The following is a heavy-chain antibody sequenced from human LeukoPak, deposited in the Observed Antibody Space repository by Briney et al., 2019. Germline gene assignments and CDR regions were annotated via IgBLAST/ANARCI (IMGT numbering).Heavy chain of an antibody. V-gene: IGHV4-31*03. D-gene: IGHD2-2*02. J-gene: IGHJ5*02. CDR1: GGSITSGGYY. CDR2: VYYTGNT. CDR3: ARYCTSTSCYKWGFDP. Sequence: SQTLSLTCTVSGGSITSGGYYWSWLRQYPGKGLEWIGYVYYTGNTYYNPSLKSRVTISVDTSKNQFSLKLNSVTAADTAVYYCARYCTSTSCYKWGFDPWGQGTLVTVSS.